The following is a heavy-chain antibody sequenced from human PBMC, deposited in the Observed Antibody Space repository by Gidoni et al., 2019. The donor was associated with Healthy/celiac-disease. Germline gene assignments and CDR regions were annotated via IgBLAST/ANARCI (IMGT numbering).Heavy chain of an antibody. D-gene: IGHD1-26*01. J-gene: IGHJ4*02. CDR3: AKTSGSYSFTVDY. CDR2: ISWNSGSI. Sequence: EVQLVESGGGLVQPGRSLRLSCAASGFTFDDYAMHWVRQAPGKGLEWVPGISWNSGSIGYADSVKGRFTISRDNAKNSLYLQMNSLRAEDTALYYCAKTSGSYSFTVDYWGQGTLVTVSS. V-gene: IGHV3-9*01. CDR1: GFTFDDYA.